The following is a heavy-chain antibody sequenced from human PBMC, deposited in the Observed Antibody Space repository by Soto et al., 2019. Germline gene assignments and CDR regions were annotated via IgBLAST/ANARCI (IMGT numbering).Heavy chain of an antibody. CDR1: GFTFSDYY. D-gene: IGHD4-17*01. V-gene: IGHV3-11*01. CDR2: ISGNGEII. Sequence: GGSVSLSCAASGFTFSDYYIHWIRRAPGKGLEWISYISGNGEIIQYAASARGRFTISRDNAENSVYLEMDSLRAEDTALYYCARDVDADFRTDFDYWGRGTLVTVSS. J-gene: IGHJ4*02. CDR3: ARDVDADFRTDFDY.